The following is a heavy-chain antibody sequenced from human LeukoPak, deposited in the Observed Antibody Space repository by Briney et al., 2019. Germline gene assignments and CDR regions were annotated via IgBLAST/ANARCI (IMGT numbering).Heavy chain of an antibody. J-gene: IGHJ4*02. CDR1: LYTFTVYL. D-gene: IGHD1-26*01. Sequence: GASVKVSYKASLYTFTVYLIHWLGQAPGQGLEWMGWINPNSGGTNYAQKFQGRVTMTRDTSTNTVYMELSSLRSEDTAVYYCAREECLLRIYYWGQGTLVTVSS. V-gene: IGHV1-2*02. CDR3: AREECLLRIYY. CDR2: INPNSGGT.